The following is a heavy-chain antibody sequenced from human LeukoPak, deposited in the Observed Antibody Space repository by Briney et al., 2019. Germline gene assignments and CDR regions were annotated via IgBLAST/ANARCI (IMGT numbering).Heavy chain of an antibody. CDR1: GGTFSSYA. J-gene: IGHJ3*02. CDR3: ASHDYHDSSGRPDAFDI. Sequence: ASVKVSCKASGGTFSSYAISWVRQAPGQGFECMGRIIPIFGTANYAQKFQGRVTITTDESTSTAYMELSSLRSEDTAVYYCASHDYHDSSGRPDAFDIWGQGTMVTVSS. D-gene: IGHD3-22*01. CDR2: IIPIFGTA. V-gene: IGHV1-69*05.